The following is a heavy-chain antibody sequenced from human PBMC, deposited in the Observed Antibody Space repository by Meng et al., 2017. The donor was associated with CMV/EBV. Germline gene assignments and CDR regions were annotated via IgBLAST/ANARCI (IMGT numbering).Heavy chain of an antibody. V-gene: IGHV3-13*01. Sequence: LTCAASGFTFSSYDMHWVRQATGKGLEWVSAIGTAGDTYYPGSVKGRFTISRENAKNSLYLQMNSLRAGDTAVYYCARARAGGSYVDYWGQGTLVTSPQ. CDR1: GFTFSSYD. D-gene: IGHD1-26*01. J-gene: IGHJ4*02. CDR3: ARARAGGSYVDY. CDR2: IGTAGDT.